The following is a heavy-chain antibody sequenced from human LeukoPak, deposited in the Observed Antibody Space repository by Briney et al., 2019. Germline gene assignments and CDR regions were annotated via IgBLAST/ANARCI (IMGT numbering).Heavy chain of an antibody. V-gene: IGHV4-39*07. D-gene: IGHD6-13*01. J-gene: IGHJ4*02. CDR3: ARIIAAAGTQ. Sequence: PSETLSLTCTVSGGSISSSSYYWGWIRQPPGKGLEWIGSIYYSGSTYYNPSLKSRVTISVDTSKNQFSLKLSSVTAADTAVYYCARIIAAAGTQWGQGTLVTVSS. CDR2: IYYSGST. CDR1: GGSISSSSYY.